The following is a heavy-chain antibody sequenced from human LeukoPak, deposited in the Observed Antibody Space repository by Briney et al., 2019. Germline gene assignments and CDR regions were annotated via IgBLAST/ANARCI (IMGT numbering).Heavy chain of an antibody. CDR1: GGSISSYY. CDR2: IYYSGST. Sequence: PSETLSLTCTVSGGSISSYYWSWIRQPPGKGLEWIVYIYYSGSTNYNPSLKSRVTISVDTSKNQFSLKLSSVTAADTAVYYCASIEYSSSSVAFDIWGQGTMVTVSS. D-gene: IGHD6-6*01. CDR3: ASIEYSSSSVAFDI. V-gene: IGHV4-59*01. J-gene: IGHJ3*02.